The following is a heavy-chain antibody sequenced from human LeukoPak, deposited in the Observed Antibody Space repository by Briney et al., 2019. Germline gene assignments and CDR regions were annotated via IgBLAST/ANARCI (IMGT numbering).Heavy chain of an antibody. CDR2: VKQDGSEK. V-gene: IGHV3-7*01. CDR1: GFTISSYW. CDR3: ARERLELRYFDC. Sequence: PGGSLRLSCAASGFTISSYWMTWVRQPPGKGLEWVANVKQDGSEKFYVDSVEGRFTISRDNAKNSLYLQMNSLRAEDTAVYYCARERLELRYFDCWGQGALVTVSS. J-gene: IGHJ4*02. D-gene: IGHD1-26*01.